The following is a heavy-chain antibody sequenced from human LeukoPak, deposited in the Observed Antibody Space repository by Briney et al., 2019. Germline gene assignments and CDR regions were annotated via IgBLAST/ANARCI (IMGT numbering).Heavy chain of an antibody. V-gene: IGHV3-23*01. CDR2: ISPSGGIT. D-gene: IGHD6-13*01. CDR3: AKDASSSWMYYYYMDV. Sequence: GGSLRLSCAASGFTFSSHGMNWVRQAPGKGLEWVSGISPSGGITYYTDSVKGRFTISRDNAKNSLYLQMNSLRAEDTALYYCAKDASSSWMYYYYMDVWGKGTTVTISS. J-gene: IGHJ6*03. CDR1: GFTFSSHG.